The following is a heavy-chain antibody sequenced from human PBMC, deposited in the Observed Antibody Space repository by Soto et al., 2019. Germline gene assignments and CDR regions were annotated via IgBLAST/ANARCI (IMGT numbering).Heavy chain of an antibody. Sequence: EVQLVESGGGLVKPGGSLRLSCAASGFTFSSYSMDWVRQAPGQGLAWVSSISSSSTYIYYADSVKGRFTISRDNAKNSVYLQMNSRRAEDTAVYYCVGDRGSSSSWYDAFDNGGQGTMITVSS. V-gene: IGHV3-21*06. CDR3: VGDRGSSSSWYDAFDN. CDR2: ISSSSTYI. CDR1: GFTFSSYS. J-gene: IGHJ3*02. D-gene: IGHD6-13*01.